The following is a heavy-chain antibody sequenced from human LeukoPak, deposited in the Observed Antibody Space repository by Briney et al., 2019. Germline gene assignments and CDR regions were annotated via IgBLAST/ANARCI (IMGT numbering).Heavy chain of an antibody. CDR3: TKGLASYITGPVWD. Sequence: GGSLSLSCAASGFTFSSYAMSWVRQAPGKGLEWVSGVSGSGISTYYADSVKGRFTISRDNSKNTLFLKMNSLRAEDTAVHYCTKGLASYITGPVWDWGQGTLVTVSS. CDR1: GFTFSSYA. V-gene: IGHV3-23*01. CDR2: VSGSGIST. D-gene: IGHD3-16*01. J-gene: IGHJ4*02.